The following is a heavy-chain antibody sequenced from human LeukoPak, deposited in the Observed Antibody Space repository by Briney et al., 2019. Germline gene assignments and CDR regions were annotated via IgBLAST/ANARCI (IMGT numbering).Heavy chain of an antibody. CDR2: INPSGDNT. Sequence: ASVKVSCKASGGTFSNYAISWVRQAPGQGLEWMGIINPSGDNTNYAQNFQGRVTMTRDTSTSTVYMELSSLRSEDTAVYYCARGAQYYDYVWGSPDHWGQGTLVTVSS. J-gene: IGHJ4*02. V-gene: IGHV1-46*01. CDR3: ARGAQYYDYVWGSPDH. D-gene: IGHD3-16*01. CDR1: GGTFSNYA.